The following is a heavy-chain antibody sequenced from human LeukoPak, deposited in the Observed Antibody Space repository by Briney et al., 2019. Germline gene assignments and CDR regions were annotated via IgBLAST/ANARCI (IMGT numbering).Heavy chain of an antibody. D-gene: IGHD2-2*01. Sequence: SETLSLTCTVPGYSISSGYYWGWIRQPPGKGLEWIGSIYHSGSTYYNPSLKSRVTISVDTSKNQFSLKLSSVTAADTAVYYCARGGVVVPAAISWFDPWGQGTLVTASS. CDR3: ARGGVVVPAAISWFDP. CDR2: IYHSGST. CDR1: GYSISSGYY. V-gene: IGHV4-38-2*02. J-gene: IGHJ5*02.